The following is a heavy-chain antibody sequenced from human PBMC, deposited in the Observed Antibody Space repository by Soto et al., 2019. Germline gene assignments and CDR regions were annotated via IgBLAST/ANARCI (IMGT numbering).Heavy chain of an antibody. J-gene: IGHJ4*02. Sequence: QVQLQESGPGLVKPSETLSLTCTVSGGSVSSGSYYWSWIRQPPGKGLGWIGYIYYSGSTNYNPSLQSRVTLSVDTSKNQFSLKLSSVTAADTAVYYCARGRIAAAGTGAGGFDYWGQGTLVTVSS. D-gene: IGHD6-13*01. CDR2: IYYSGST. CDR3: ARGRIAAAGTGAGGFDY. V-gene: IGHV4-61*01. CDR1: GGSVSSGSYY.